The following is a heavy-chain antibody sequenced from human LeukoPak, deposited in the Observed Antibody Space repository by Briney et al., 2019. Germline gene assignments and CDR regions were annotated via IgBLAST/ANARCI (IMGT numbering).Heavy chain of an antibody. CDR2: IKVSGGRT. D-gene: IGHD2-2*01. J-gene: IGHJ4*02. Sequence: GASVKVCCKASGYTFSGFYVHWVRQAPGQGLEWMGIIKVSGGRTDYAQKFQGRVTMTRNMSTSTVYMELSNLRSEDTAVYYCAREPPESYHFDYWGQGTLVTVSS. CDR1: GYTFSGFY. CDR3: AREPPESYHFDY. V-gene: IGHV1-46*01.